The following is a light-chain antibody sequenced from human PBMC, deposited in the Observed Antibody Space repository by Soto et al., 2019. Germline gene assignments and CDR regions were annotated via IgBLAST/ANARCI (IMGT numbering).Light chain of an antibody. CDR1: QSVSSY. CDR3: QQRSNRPRT. V-gene: IGKV3-11*01. CDR2: DTS. J-gene: IGKJ4*01. Sequence: EIVLTQSPATLSLSPGERATLSCRGDQSVSSYLAWYQQKPGQAPRLLIYDTSNRATGIPARFSGSGSGTDFTLPLSSLEPEDFAVYYCQQRSNRPRTFGGGTKVDIK.